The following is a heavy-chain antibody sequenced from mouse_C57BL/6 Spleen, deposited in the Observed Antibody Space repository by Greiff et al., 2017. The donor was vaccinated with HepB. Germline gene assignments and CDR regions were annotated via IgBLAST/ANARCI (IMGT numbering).Heavy chain of an antibody. D-gene: IGHD1-1*01. CDR1: GYTFTSYW. CDR2: IYPGSGST. Sequence: VQLQQPGAELVKPGASVKMSCKASGYTFTSYWITWVKQRPGQGLEWIGDIYPGSGSTNYNEKFKSKATLTVDTSSSTAYMQLSSLTSEDSAVYYCARGGLYYGSSYDVWGTGTTVTVSS. V-gene: IGHV1-55*01. J-gene: IGHJ1*03. CDR3: ARGGLYYGSSYDV.